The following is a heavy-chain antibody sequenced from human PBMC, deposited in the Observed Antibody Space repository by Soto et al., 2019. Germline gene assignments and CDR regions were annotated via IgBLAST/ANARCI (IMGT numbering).Heavy chain of an antibody. CDR2: IWYDGSYK. CDR1: GLTLSNYA. V-gene: IGHV3-33*01. D-gene: IGHD6-19*01. J-gene: IGHJ4*02. CDR3: ARKGSGWTFDY. Sequence: QVQLVESGGGVVQPGRSLRLSCAASGLTLSNYAMHWVRQAPGKGREWVAVIWYDGSYKYYADSVKGRFTISRDSSKNTLYLQVNSLRADDTAMYYCARKGSGWTFDYWGQGTLVTVSS.